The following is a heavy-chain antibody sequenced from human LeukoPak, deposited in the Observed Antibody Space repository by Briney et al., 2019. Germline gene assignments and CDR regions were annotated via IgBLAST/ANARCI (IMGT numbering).Heavy chain of an antibody. CDR1: GFIFRRYD. CDR2: INGGGVNT. CDR3: AKDLYSNYGPADY. J-gene: IGHJ4*02. D-gene: IGHD4-11*01. V-gene: IGHV3-23*01. Sequence: GGSLRLSCAASGFIFRRYDMNWVRQAPGKGLEWVSTINGGGVNTHYADSVGGRFTISRDNSKNTLFLQMNSLRDEDTAVYYCAKDLYSNYGPADYWGQGNLVTVSS.